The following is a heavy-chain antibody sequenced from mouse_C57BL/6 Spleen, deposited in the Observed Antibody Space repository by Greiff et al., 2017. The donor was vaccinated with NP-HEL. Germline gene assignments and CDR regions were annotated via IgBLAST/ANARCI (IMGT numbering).Heavy chain of an antibody. J-gene: IGHJ1*03. CDR3: TRYYYGSRPPWYFDV. Sequence: VQLVESGAELVRPGASVTLSCKASGYTFTDYEMHWVKQTPVHGLEWIGAIDPETGGTAYNQKFKGKAILTADKSSSTAYMELRSLTSEDSAVYYCTRYYYGSRPPWYFDVWGTGTTVTVSS. CDR1: GYTFTDYE. D-gene: IGHD1-1*01. CDR2: IDPETGGT. V-gene: IGHV1-15*01.